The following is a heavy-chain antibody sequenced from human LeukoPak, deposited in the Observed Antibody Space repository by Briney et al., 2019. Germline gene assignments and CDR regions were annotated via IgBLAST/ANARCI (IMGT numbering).Heavy chain of an antibody. J-gene: IGHJ5*02. Sequence: SETLSLTCTVSGGSISSYYWSWIRQPAGKGLEWIGRIHSNGNTNYNPSLKSRITMSLDTSKNQFSLKLSSVTAADTAVYYCATDRGSGWYDHWGQGTLVTVSS. CDR1: GGSISSYY. CDR3: ATDRGSGWYDH. D-gene: IGHD6-19*01. V-gene: IGHV4-4*07. CDR2: IHSNGNT.